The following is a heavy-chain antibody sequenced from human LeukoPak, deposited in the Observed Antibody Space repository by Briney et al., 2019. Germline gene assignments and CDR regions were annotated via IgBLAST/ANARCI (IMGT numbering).Heavy chain of an antibody. CDR1: GGTFSSYT. J-gene: IGHJ6*02. CDR3: ARTYCGGDCYSHYYYYGMDV. CDR2: IIPILGIA. V-gene: IGHV1-69*02. Sequence: SVKVSCKASGGTFSSYTISWVRQAPGQGLEGMGRIIPILGIANYAQKFQGRVTITADKSTSTAYMELSSLRSEDTAVYYCARTYCGGDCYSHYYYYGMDVWGQGTTVTVSS. D-gene: IGHD2-21*02.